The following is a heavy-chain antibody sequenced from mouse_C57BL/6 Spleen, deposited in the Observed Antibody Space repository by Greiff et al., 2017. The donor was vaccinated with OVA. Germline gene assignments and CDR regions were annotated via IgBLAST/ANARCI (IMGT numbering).Heavy chain of an antibody. CDR2: IDPSDSYT. CDR3: ARKYSNYYAMDD. CDR1: GYTFTSYW. D-gene: IGHD2-5*01. J-gene: IGHJ4*01. V-gene: IGHV1-69*01. Sequence: VQLQQPGAELVMPGASVKLSCKASGYTFTSYWMHWVKQRPGQGLEWIGEIDPSDSYTNYNQKFKGKSTLTVDKSSSTAYMQLSSLTAEDSAFYYCARKYSNYYAMDDWGQGTSVTVSS.